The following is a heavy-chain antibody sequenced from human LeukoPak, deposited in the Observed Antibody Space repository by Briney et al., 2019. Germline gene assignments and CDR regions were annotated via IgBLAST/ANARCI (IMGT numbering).Heavy chain of an antibody. CDR3: AKDALYSYGYFDY. CDR1: GFTFSSYG. CDR2: ISGSGGST. Sequence: GGTLRLSCAASGFTFSSYGMSWVRQAPGKGLEWVSAISGSGGSTYYADSVKGRFTISRDNSKNTLYLQMNSLRAEDTAVYYCAKDALYSYGYFDYWGQGTLVTVSS. D-gene: IGHD5-18*01. J-gene: IGHJ4*02. V-gene: IGHV3-23*01.